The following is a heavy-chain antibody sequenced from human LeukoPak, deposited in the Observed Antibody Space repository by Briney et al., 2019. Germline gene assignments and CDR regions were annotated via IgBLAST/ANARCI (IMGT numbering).Heavy chain of an antibody. D-gene: IGHD2-2*01. Sequence: GQSLKISCQGSGDSFTSYWSTGWGQMPGKGLEWMGVIYPGDSDTRYSPSFQGQVTISATNSITTAYLQWSSLMTSDTAMYYCARQAVRVAKYFQLWGQGTLVTVSS. V-gene: IGHV5-51*01. CDR2: IYPGDSDT. J-gene: IGHJ1*01. CDR3: ARQAVRVAKYFQL. CDR1: GDSFTSYW.